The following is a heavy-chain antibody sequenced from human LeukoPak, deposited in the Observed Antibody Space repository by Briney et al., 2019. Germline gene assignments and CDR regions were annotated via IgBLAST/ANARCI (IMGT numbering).Heavy chain of an antibody. CDR1: GGSISSSSYY. CDR2: IYYSGST. D-gene: IGHD6-19*01. J-gene: IGHJ5*02. Sequence: KPSETLSLTCTVSGGSISSSSYYWGWLRQPPGKGLEWIGSIYYSGSTYYNPSLKSRVTISVDTSKNQFSLKLSSVTAADTAVYYCARSEWLVSAGWFDPWGQGTLVTVSS. V-gene: IGHV4-39*07. CDR3: ARSEWLVSAGWFDP.